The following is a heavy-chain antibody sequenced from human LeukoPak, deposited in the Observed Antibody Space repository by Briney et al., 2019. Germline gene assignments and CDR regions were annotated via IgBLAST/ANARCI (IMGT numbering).Heavy chain of an antibody. D-gene: IGHD3-10*01. V-gene: IGHV4-59*08. CDR3: ARHGVGRGGDFDY. CDR2: IYYSGST. CDR1: GGSISTYY. J-gene: IGHJ4*02. Sequence: SETLSLTCTVSGGSISTYYWSWIRQPPGKGLEWIGSIYYSGSTYYNPSLKSRVTISVDTSKNQFSLKLSSVTAADTAVYYCARHGVGRGGDFDYWGQGTLVTVSS.